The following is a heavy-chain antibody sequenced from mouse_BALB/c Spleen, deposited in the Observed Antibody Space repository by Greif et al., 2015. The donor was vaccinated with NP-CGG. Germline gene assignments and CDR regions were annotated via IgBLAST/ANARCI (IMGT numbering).Heavy chain of an antibody. V-gene: IGHV3-8*02. CDR1: GDSITSGY. J-gene: IGHJ4*01. CDR3: ARFITTATYAMDY. CDR2: ISYSGST. D-gene: IGHD1-2*01. Sequence: EVQLQQSGPSLVKPSQTLSLTCSVTGDSITSGYWNWIRKFPGNKLEYMGYISYSGSTYYNPSLKSRISITRDTSKNQYYLQLNSVTTEDTATYYCARFITTATYAMDYWGQGTSVTVSS.